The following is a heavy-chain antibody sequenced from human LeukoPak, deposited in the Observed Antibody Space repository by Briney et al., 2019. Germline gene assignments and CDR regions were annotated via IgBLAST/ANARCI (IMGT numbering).Heavy chain of an antibody. J-gene: IGHJ5*02. Sequence: SETLSLTCTVSGGSISNSSYYWGWIRQPPGKGLEWIGSIYYSGSTYYNPSLKSRVTISVDTSKNQLSLKLSSVTAADTAVYYCARVVLHWFDPWGQGTLVTVSS. CDR2: IYYSGST. D-gene: IGHD2-15*01. V-gene: IGHV4-39*07. CDR3: ARVVLHWFDP. CDR1: GGSISNSSYY.